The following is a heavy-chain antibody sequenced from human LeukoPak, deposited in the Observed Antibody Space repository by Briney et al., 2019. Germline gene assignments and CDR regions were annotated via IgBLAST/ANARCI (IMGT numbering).Heavy chain of an antibody. Sequence: PGGSLRLSCAASGFTFSSYWMSWVRQAPGKGLEWVANIKQDGSEKYYVDSVKGRFTISRDNAKNSLYLQMNSLRAEDTAVYYCAKATQGYSGYAGYYFDYWGQGTLVTVSS. J-gene: IGHJ4*02. D-gene: IGHD5-12*01. CDR3: AKATQGYSGYAGYYFDY. CDR1: GFTFSSYW. V-gene: IGHV3-7*01. CDR2: IKQDGSEK.